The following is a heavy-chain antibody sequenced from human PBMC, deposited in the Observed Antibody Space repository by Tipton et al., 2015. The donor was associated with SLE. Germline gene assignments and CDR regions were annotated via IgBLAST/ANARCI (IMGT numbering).Heavy chain of an antibody. V-gene: IGHV4-34*01. CDR2: INHSGST. CDR3: ARDRISMDV. CDR1: GGSFSGYY. J-gene: IGHJ6*03. Sequence: LRLSCAVYGGSFSGYYWSWIRQPPGKGLEWIGEINHSGSTNYNPSLKSRVTISVDTSKNQFSLKLSSVTAADTAVYYCARDRISMDVWGKGTTVTVSS. D-gene: IGHD2-15*01.